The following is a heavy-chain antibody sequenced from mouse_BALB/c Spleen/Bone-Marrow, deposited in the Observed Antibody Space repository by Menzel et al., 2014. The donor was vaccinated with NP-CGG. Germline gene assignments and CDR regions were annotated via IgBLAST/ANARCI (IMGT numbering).Heavy chain of an antibody. CDR3: ARLGYYGYFDY. D-gene: IGHD2-3*01. V-gene: IGHV4-1*02. CDR2: INPDSSTI. CDR1: GFDFSRYW. Sequence: EVQLQESGGGLVQPGGSLKLSCAASGFDFSRYWMSWVRQAPGEGLEWIGEINPDSSTINYTPSLKDKFIISRDNAKNTLYLRMSKVRSEDTALYYCARLGYYGYFDYWGQGTTLTVSS. J-gene: IGHJ2*01.